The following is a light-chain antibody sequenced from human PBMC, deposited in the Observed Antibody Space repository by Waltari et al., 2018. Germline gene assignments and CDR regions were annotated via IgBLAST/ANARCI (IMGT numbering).Light chain of an antibody. CDR1: QSVSSY. CDR2: DAS. V-gene: IGKV3-11*01. J-gene: IGKJ4*01. Sequence: EIVLTQSPATLSLSPGERATLSCTASQSVSSYLAWSQQKPGQAPRLLIYDASTRATGIPARFSGSGSGTDFTLTISSLEPEDFAVYYCQQRSNWRSTFGGGTKVEIK. CDR3: QQRSNWRST.